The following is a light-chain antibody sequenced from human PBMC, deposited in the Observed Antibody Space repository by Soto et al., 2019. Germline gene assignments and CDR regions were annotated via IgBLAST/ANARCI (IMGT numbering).Light chain of an antibody. CDR3: ISHAGTSNV. J-gene: IGLJ1*01. V-gene: IGLV2-8*01. CDR1: SSDVGATDY. CDR2: EVN. Sequence: QSALTQPPSASGSLGQSIAISCTGTSSDVGATDYVSWYQHHAGKAPKLLLYEVNKRPSGVPDRFSGSKSGNTASLTFSVLPADEEADYYCISHAGTSNVLGTGTKVTVL.